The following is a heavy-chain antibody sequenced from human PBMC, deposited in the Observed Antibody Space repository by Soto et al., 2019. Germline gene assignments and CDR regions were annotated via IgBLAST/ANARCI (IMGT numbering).Heavy chain of an antibody. J-gene: IGHJ4*02. Sequence: NPSETLSLTCTVSGGSVSSGSYYWRWIRQPPGERLEWIGYIYYNGNTNYNSSLKSRVTISIDTSKNQFSLKLNSVTAADTAVYFCARLAYSSGFTFDYWGRGTLVTVSS. CDR2: IYYNGNT. D-gene: IGHD5-18*01. CDR3: ARLAYSSGFTFDY. CDR1: GGSVSSGSYY. V-gene: IGHV4-61*01.